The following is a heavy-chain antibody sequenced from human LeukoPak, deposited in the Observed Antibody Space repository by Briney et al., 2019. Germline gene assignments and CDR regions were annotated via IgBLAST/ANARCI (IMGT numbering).Heavy chain of an antibody. CDR3: ARAGIDNALDY. CDR2: IWYDGSNK. V-gene: IGHV3-33*01. Sequence: GMSLRLSCAATGFTFNKYGMNWVRQAPGKGLEWVAIIWYDGSNKYFADSVMGQFTISKDNSKNTVYLQMNSLRIEDTAVYHCARAGIDNALDYWGPGTQVTVSS. CDR1: GFTFNKYG. J-gene: IGHJ4*02. D-gene: IGHD2-2*01.